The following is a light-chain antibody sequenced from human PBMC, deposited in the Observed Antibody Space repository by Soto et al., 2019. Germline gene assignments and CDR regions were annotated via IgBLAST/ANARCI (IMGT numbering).Light chain of an antibody. Sequence: EIVLTPSPGTLSLSPGERATLSCRASQSVSSSYLAWYQQKPGQAPRLLIYGASNRATGIPDRFSGSGSGTDFTLTISRLEPEDFAVYYCQQYGSSGTFGQGTKWIS. CDR1: QSVSSSY. J-gene: IGKJ1*01. V-gene: IGKV3-20*01. CDR3: QQYGSSGT. CDR2: GAS.